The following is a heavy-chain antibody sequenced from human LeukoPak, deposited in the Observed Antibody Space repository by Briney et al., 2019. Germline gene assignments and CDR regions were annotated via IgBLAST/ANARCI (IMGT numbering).Heavy chain of an antibody. V-gene: IGHV3-53*01. CDR1: GFTVSSKY. J-gene: IGHJ4*02. CDR2: IYSGGST. Sequence: GGSLRLSCAASGFTVSSKYMSWVRQAPGKGLEWVSVIYSGGSTYYADSVKGRFTIPRDNSKNTLYLQMNSLRAEDTAVYYCARGCSSTSCYGFDYWGQGTLVTVSS. D-gene: IGHD2-2*01. CDR3: ARGCSSTSCYGFDY.